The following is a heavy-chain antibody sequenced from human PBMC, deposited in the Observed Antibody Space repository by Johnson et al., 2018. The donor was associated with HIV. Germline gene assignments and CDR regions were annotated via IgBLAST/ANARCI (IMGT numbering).Heavy chain of an antibody. CDR3: ARDWSWRGSLNGGGAFDI. CDR1: GFTFTSYT. J-gene: IGHJ3*02. Sequence: VQLVESGGGVIQPGRSLRLSCAASGFTFTSYTMHWVRQAPGKGLEWVAVVSYDGSTKYYADSVKGRFTISRYNSENTLYLQMNSLRAEDTAVFFCARDWSWRGSLNGGGAFDIWGQGTLVTVSA. CDR2: VSYDGSTK. V-gene: IGHV3-30*04. D-gene: IGHD1-26*01.